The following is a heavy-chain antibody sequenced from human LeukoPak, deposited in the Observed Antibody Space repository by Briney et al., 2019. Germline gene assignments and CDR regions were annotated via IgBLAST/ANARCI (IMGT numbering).Heavy chain of an antibody. CDR2: ISWNSGSI. J-gene: IGHJ4*02. Sequence: GGSLRLSCAASGFTFSGYWMHWVRQGPEKGLEWVSGISWNSGSIGCADSVKGRFTISRDNAKNSLYLQMNSLRAEDTALYYCAKDYGYDILTGYYDYWGQGTLVTVSS. CDR3: AKDYGYDILTGYYDY. D-gene: IGHD3-9*01. CDR1: GFTFSGYW. V-gene: IGHV3-9*01.